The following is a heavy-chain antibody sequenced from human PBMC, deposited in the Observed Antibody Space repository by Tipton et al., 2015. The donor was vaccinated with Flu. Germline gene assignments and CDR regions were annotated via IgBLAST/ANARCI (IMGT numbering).Heavy chain of an antibody. CDR3: ARTITMVQGVIFYGMDV. CDR1: GFTFSSYS. V-gene: IGHV3-21*01. Sequence: SLRLSCAASGFTFSSYSINWVRQAPGKGLEWVSSISSLSSYIYYADSVMGRFTISRDNANNSLYLQMSNLRAEDTAVYYCARTITMVQGVIFYGMDVWGQGTTVTVPS. CDR2: ISSLSSYI. D-gene: IGHD3-10*01. J-gene: IGHJ6*02.